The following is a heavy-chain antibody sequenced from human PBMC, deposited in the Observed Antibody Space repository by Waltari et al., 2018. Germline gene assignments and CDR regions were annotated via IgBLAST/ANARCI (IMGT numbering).Heavy chain of an antibody. Sequence: QGQLVQSGAEVKKPGASVKVSCKASGYTFTSYDINWVRQATGQGLEWLGWMNTTSGNTGYAQKFQGRVTITRNTSISTAYMELSSLRSEDTAVYYCARGGIVATIWTYYYMDVWGKGTTVTISS. CDR1: GYTFTSYD. CDR2: MNTTSGNT. D-gene: IGHD5-12*01. V-gene: IGHV1-8*03. J-gene: IGHJ6*03. CDR3: ARGGIVATIWTYYYMDV.